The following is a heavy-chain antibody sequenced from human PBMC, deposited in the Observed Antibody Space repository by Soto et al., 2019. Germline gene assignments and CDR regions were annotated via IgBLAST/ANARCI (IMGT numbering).Heavy chain of an antibody. CDR2: INPSGGST. CDR1: GYTFTSYY. CDR3: ARVGSGYSSGWFTKRAYYFDY. J-gene: IGHJ4*02. Sequence: GASVKVSCKASGYTFTSYYMHWVRQAPGQGLEWMGIINPSGGSTSYAQKFQGRVTMTRDTSTSTVYMELSSLRSEDTAVYYCARVGSGYSSGWFTKRAYYFDYWGQGTLVTVSS. V-gene: IGHV1-46*01. D-gene: IGHD6-19*01.